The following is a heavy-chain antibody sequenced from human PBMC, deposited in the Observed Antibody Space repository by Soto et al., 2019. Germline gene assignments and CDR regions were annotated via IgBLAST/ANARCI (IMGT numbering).Heavy chain of an antibody. D-gene: IGHD2-15*01. V-gene: IGHV1-18*01. J-gene: IGHJ4*02. CDR1: GYSFATYG. CDR3: ARLAPCSGGICYSRPLEY. CDR2: ITPNNGDT. Sequence: QVQLQQSGAEVKKPGASLKVSCKASGYSFATYGISWVRQAPGQGLQWMGWITPNNGDTNYAQRLQGRLTMTTDTSTNTAYMELRSLRSDDTAFYFCARLAPCSGGICYSRPLEYWGQGTLVTVSS.